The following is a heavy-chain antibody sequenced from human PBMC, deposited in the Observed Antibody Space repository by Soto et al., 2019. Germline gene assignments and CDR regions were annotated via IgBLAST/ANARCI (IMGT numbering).Heavy chain of an antibody. J-gene: IGHJ6*03. CDR3: TTVLPAATDYYYYYMDV. CDR1: GFTFKNAW. V-gene: IGHV3-15*01. D-gene: IGHD2-2*01. Sequence: PGGSLRLSCAASGFTFKNAWMSWVRQAPGKGLEWVGRIKSEIDGGTTDFAAPAKGRFTISRDDSKNTLFLQMSSLKSEDTAVYYCTTVLPAATDYYYYYMDVWGKGTTVTVSS. CDR2: IKSEIDGGTT.